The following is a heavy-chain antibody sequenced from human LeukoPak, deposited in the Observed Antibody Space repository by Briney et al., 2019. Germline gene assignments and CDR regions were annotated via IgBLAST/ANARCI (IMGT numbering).Heavy chain of an antibody. D-gene: IGHD3-22*01. CDR3: TTGPGYSFDY. CDR1: GFTFSNAW. Sequence: PVGSLRLSCAASGFTFSNAWMSWLRQAPGKGLEWVGRIKNKTDGGTTDYAAPVKGRFTISRDDSKNTPYPQMNSLKTDDTAVYYCTTGPGYSFDYWGQGTLVTVSS. J-gene: IGHJ4*02. CDR2: IKNKTDGGTT. V-gene: IGHV3-15*01.